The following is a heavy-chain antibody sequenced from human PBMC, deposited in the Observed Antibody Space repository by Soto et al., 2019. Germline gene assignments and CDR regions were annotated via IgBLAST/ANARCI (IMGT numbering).Heavy chain of an antibody. CDR1: GGSISSSHW. J-gene: IGHJ3*01. V-gene: IGHV4-4*02. Sequence: QVQLQESGPGLVKPSGTLSLTCAVSGGSISSSHWWTWVRQSPGKGLEYIGEISHSGTSNSNPSLKIRVTLSVDRSKNHFSLTLTSVTAADTAVYYCARVVLSITRGAFDAWGQGTPVIVSS. CDR2: ISHSGTS. D-gene: IGHD1-20*01. CDR3: ARVVLSITRGAFDA.